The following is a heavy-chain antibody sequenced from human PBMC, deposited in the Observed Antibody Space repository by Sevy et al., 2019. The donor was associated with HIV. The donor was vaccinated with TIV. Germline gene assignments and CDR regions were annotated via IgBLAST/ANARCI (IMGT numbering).Heavy chain of an antibody. V-gene: IGHV3-23*01. CDR3: AKVSIFGVGGFYDY. Sequence: GGSLRLSCAASGFRFSTYAMTWVRRAPGKGLEWVSDHSGSGTSTDYTDSVKGRFTISRDNSKNTVYLQMNNLRAEDTAVYYCAKVSIFGVGGFYDYWGQGTLVTVSS. CDR1: GFRFSTYA. D-gene: IGHD3-3*01. CDR2: HSGSGTST. J-gene: IGHJ4*02.